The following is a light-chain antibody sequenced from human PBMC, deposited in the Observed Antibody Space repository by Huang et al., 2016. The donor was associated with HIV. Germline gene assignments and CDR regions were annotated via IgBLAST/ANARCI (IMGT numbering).Light chain of an antibody. V-gene: IGKV3-15*01. J-gene: IGKJ4*01. CDR3: HQYNNWLLS. Sequence: EIVMTQSPATLSVSPGQRVTLSCRANRSVSTNLAWYQQRHGQAPRSLIYGSSTRAPCIPARFSGSGSGTDFSLTISSLQSEDFALYYCHQYNNWLLSFGGGTRV. CDR1: RSVSTN. CDR2: GSS.